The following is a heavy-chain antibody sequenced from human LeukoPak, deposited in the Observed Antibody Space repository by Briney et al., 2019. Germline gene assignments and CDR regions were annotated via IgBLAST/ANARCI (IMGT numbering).Heavy chain of an antibody. Sequence: ASVKVSCKASGYTFTSYYMHWVRQAPGQGLEWMGIINPSGGSTSYAQKFQGRVTMTRDTSTSTVYMELSSLRAEDTAVYYCARQNTPADAFDIWGQGTMVTVSS. V-gene: IGHV1-46*01. CDR1: GYTFTSYY. J-gene: IGHJ3*02. CDR3: ARQNTPADAFDI. CDR2: INPSGGST. D-gene: IGHD2/OR15-2a*01.